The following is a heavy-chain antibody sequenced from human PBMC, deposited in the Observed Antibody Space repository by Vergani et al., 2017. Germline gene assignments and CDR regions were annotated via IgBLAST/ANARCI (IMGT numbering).Heavy chain of an antibody. CDR1: GFTFSSYS. CDR3: ARVPYVYYDFWSGYYDAFDI. CDR2: ISSSSSYI. Sequence: EVQLVESGGGLVKPGGSLRLSCAASGFTFSSYSMNWVRQAPGKGLEWVSSISSSSSYIYYADSVKGRFTISRDNAKNSLYLQMNSLRAEDTAVYYCARVPYVYYDFWSGYYDAFDIWGQGTMVTVSS. D-gene: IGHD3-3*01. V-gene: IGHV3-21*01. J-gene: IGHJ3*02.